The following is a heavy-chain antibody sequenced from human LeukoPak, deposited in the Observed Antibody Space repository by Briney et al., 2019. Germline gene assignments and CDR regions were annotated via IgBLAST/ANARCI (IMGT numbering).Heavy chain of an antibody. D-gene: IGHD3-10*01. J-gene: IGHJ4*02. CDR1: GFTFSSYN. V-gene: IGHV3-21*06. CDR3: ARDTGSGSYWGIFDY. CDR2: INSSSDYI. Sequence: GGSLRLSCAASGFTFSSYNMNWVRQAPGKGLEWVSSINSSSDYIYYADSVKGRFTISRDDSKNSLYLQMNSLRAEDTAVYYCARDTGSGSYWGIFDYWGQGTLVTVSS.